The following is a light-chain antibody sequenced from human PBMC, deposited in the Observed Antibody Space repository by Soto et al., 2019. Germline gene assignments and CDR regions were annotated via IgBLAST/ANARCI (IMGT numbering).Light chain of an antibody. CDR2: GAS. Sequence: EIVLTQSPGTLSLSPGERATLSCRASQSVSSSYLAWYQQKPGQAPRLLIYGASSRATGFPDRFSGSGSGTDFTLTISRLEPEDFAVYYCQQYGSSPGFGPGTKVDIK. J-gene: IGKJ3*01. CDR3: QQYGSSPG. CDR1: QSVSSSY. V-gene: IGKV3-20*01.